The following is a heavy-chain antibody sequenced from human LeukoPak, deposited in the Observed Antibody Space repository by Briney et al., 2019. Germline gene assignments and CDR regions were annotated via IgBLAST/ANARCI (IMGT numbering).Heavy chain of an antibody. Sequence: ASVKVSCKVSGHTLIAFSMHWVRQAPGKGLEWMGGFDPEDSEIVYAQKFRGRVTMTEDTSTDTAYMDLSSLRAEDTAMYYCATSRGDSGAYYGFDYWGRGTLVTVST. D-gene: IGHD1-26*01. CDR1: GHTLIAFS. CDR3: ATSRGDSGAYYGFDY. CDR2: FDPEDSEI. J-gene: IGHJ4*02. V-gene: IGHV1-24*01.